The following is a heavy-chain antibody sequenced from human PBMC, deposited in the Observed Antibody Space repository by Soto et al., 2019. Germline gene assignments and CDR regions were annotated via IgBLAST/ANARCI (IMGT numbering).Heavy chain of an antibody. CDR3: TTIPVFDF. V-gene: IGHV3-74*01. CDR1: GFTFSAYW. J-gene: IGHJ4*02. Sequence: GGSLRLSCAASGFTFSAYWMHWVRQAPGKGLMWVARVDTDGTNTNYADSVKGRFTISRDNAKNEVYLQMNSLRVEDTAVYYCTTIPVFDFWGQGTLVTVSS. CDR2: VDTDGTNT.